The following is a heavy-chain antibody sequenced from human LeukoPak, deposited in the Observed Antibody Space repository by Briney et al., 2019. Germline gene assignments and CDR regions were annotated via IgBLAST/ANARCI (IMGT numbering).Heavy chain of an antibody. CDR1: GFTFSSYS. V-gene: IGHV3-21*01. Sequence: GGSLRLSCAASGFTFSSYSMNWVRQAPGKGLEWVSSISSSSSYIYYADSVKGRFTISRDNAKNSLYLQMNSLRAEDTAVYYCARDAVKWYYYDSSGPDWGQGTLVTVSS. CDR3: ARDAVKWYYYDSSGPD. J-gene: IGHJ4*02. D-gene: IGHD3-22*01. CDR2: ISSSSSYI.